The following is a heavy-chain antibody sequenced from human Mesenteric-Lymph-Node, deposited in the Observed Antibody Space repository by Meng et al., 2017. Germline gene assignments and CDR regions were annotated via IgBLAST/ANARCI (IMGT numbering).Heavy chain of an antibody. D-gene: IGHD3-3*02. CDR3: ARRGASWVLAEEYNWFDP. CDR2: IFPGDSYT. CDR1: GYIFTTYW. V-gene: IGHV5-51*01. Sequence: KVSCKGSGYIFTTYWIAWVRQKPGKGLEWMGTIFPGDSYTRYSPSFQGQVTISADTGTAYLQWSSLKASDTAIYYCARRGASWVLAEEYNWFDPWGQGTLVTVSS. J-gene: IGHJ5*02.